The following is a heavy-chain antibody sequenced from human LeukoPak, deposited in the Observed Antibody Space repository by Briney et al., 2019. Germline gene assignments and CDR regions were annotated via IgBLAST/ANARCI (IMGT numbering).Heavy chain of an antibody. D-gene: IGHD2-21*02. CDR2: IYYSGST. CDR3: ATLAYCGGDCYSEDY. CDR1: GGSISSYY. Sequence: SGTLSLTCTVSGGSISSYYWSWIRQPPGKGLEWIGYIYYSGSTNYNPSLKSRVTISVDTSKNQFSLKLSSVTAADTAVYYCATLAYCGGDCYSEDYWGQGTLVTVSS. V-gene: IGHV4-59*01. J-gene: IGHJ4*02.